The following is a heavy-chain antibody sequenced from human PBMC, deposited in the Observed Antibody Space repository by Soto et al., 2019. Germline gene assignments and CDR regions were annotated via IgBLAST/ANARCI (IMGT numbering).Heavy chain of an antibody. V-gene: IGHV1-18*01. CDR1: GYTFTSYH. Sequence: QVQLVQSGAEVKKPGASVKVSCKASGYTFTSYHITWVRQAPGQGLEWMGWISAYNGNTNYAQKRQXXXTLXTDTSTSTAYRELRSLRSDDTAVYYCARDSPPPREWGQGTLVTVSS. J-gene: IGHJ4*02. CDR3: ARDSPPPRE. CDR2: ISAYNGNT.